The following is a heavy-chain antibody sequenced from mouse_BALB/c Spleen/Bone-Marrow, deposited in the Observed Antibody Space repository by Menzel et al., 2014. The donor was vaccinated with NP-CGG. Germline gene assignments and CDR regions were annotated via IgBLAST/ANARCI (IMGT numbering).Heavy chain of an antibody. CDR3: TRTYDYDEGGFDY. CDR2: IDPSDSET. V-gene: IGHV1-69*02. CDR1: GYTFTSYW. Sequence: QVQLQQSGAELVKPGAPVKLSCKASGYTFTSYWMNWVKQRPGRGLEWIGRIDPSDSETHYNQKFKDKATLTVDKSSSTAYMQLSSPTSEDSAVYYCTRTYDYDEGGFDYWGQGTTLTVSS. D-gene: IGHD2-4*01. J-gene: IGHJ2*01.